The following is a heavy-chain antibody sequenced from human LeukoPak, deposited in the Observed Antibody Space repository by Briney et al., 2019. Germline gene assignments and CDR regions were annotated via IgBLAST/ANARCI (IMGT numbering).Heavy chain of an antibody. CDR3: ARDYYDSSGYYSPLFDY. Sequence: GSLRLPCAAFGFTFSSYWISWVRQAPGKGLGGVANIKQDGSEKHYVDSVKGRFTISRDNAKNSLYLQMNSLRAEDTAVYYCARDYYDSSGYYSPLFDYWGQGTLVTVSS. V-gene: IGHV3-7*01. D-gene: IGHD3-22*01. J-gene: IGHJ4*02. CDR1: GFTFSSYW. CDR2: IKQDGSEK.